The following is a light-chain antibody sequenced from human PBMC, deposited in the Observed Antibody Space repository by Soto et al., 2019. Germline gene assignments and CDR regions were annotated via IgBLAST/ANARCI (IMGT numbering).Light chain of an antibody. J-gene: IGLJ1*01. V-gene: IGLV2-8*01. Sequence: QSALTHPPSASGSPGQSVTSSCTGTSSDVGGYNYVSWYQQHPGKAPKLMIYEVSKRPSGVPDRFSGSKSGNTASLTVSGLQPEDEADYYCSSYAGSNKSVFGTGTKVTVL. CDR1: SSDVGGYNY. CDR2: EVS. CDR3: SSYAGSNKSV.